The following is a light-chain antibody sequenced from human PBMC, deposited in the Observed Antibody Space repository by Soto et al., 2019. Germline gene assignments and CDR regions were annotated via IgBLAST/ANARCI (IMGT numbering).Light chain of an antibody. J-gene: IGLJ1*01. CDR3: SSYTTRSTPLYV. V-gene: IGLV2-14*01. CDR1: SGDVGSYNY. CDR2: EVH. Sequence: SSLPQAASVYGCPGQSITISCTGTSGDVGSYNYVSWYQQHPDKAPKLMIYEVHNRPSGVSNRFSGSKSGNTASLTISGLKAEDEADYYCSSYTTRSTPLYVFGTGTKVTVL.